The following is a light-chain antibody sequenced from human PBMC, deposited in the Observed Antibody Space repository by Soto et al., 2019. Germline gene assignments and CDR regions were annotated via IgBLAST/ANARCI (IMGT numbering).Light chain of an antibody. V-gene: IGKV3-20*01. J-gene: IGKJ4*01. Sequence: EIVLTQSPGTLSLPPGDRATVSCRAGQTVPSNYVAWYQHTPGQAPRLLISAASTRATGIPDRFSGSASGTVFTLTITRLEPEDFAVYYWQQYGTLPLTFGGGTQVDIK. CDR3: QQYGTLPLT. CDR2: AAS. CDR1: QTVPSNY.